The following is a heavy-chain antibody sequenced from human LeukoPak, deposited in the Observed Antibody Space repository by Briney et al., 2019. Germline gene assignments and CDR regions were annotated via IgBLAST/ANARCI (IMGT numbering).Heavy chain of an antibody. CDR2: ISGSGGST. CDR1: GFTFSSYA. V-gene: IGHV3-23*01. CDR3: AKDPDFDWLSYIPTDAFDI. D-gene: IGHD3-9*01. J-gene: IGHJ3*02. Sequence: GGSLRLSCAASGFTFSSYAMSWVRQAPGKGLEWVSAISGSGGSTYYADSVKGRFTISRDNSKNTLYLQMNSPRAEDTAVYYCAKDPDFDWLSYIPTDAFDIWGQGTMVTVSS.